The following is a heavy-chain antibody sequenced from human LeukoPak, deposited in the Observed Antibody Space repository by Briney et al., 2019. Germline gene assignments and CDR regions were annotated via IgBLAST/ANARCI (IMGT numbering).Heavy chain of an antibody. Sequence: GGSLRLSCAASGFTFSSYAMSWVRRPPGRGLGWFSVISGGGGSTYYADSVKGRFTISRDNSKNTLYLQMNSLRAEDTAVYYCAKDLLGYDSSGYTDAFDIWGQGTMVTVSS. V-gene: IGHV3-23*01. J-gene: IGHJ3*02. CDR1: GFTFSSYA. D-gene: IGHD3-22*01. CDR2: ISGGGGST. CDR3: AKDLLGYDSSGYTDAFDI.